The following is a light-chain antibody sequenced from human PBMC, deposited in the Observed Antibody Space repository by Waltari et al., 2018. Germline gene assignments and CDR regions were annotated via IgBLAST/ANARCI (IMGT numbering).Light chain of an antibody. J-gene: IGKJ1*01. CDR3: QLYGTSFLWT. Sequence: ESVLTQSPDTLSLSPGERATVPCRASQTVNSNYLAWYQQKSGQAPRLLIYGASKRATGIPDRFSGSGSETAFTLTISRLVPEDFAVYYCQLYGTSFLWTFGQGTRVEI. CDR1: QTVNSNY. CDR2: GAS. V-gene: IGKV3-20*01.